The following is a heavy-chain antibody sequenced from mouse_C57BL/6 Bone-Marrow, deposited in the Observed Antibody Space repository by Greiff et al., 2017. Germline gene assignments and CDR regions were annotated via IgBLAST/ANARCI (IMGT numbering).Heavy chain of an antibody. V-gene: IGHV1-81*01. D-gene: IGHD1-1*01. Sequence: VQLQQSGAELARPGASVKLSCKASGYTFTSYGISWVKQRTGQGLEWIGEIYPRSGNTYYNEKFKGKATLTADKSSSTAYMELRSLTSEDSAVYFCARDYYGGGGSYVDVWGTGTTGTVSS. CDR1: GYTFTSYG. CDR3: ARDYYGGGGSYVDV. J-gene: IGHJ1*03. CDR2: IYPRSGNT.